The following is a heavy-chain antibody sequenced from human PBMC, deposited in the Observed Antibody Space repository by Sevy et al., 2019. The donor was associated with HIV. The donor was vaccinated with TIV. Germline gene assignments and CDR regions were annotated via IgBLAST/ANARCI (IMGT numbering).Heavy chain of an antibody. D-gene: IGHD2-15*01. Sequence: GGSLRLSCAASGFTFDDYTMHWVRQAPGKGLEWVSLISWDGGSTYYADSVKGRFTISRDNSKNSLYLQMNSLRTEDTALYYCANGYCSGGSCYSGVYYYYMDVWGKGTTVTVSS. CDR3: ANGYCSGGSCYSGVYYYYMDV. V-gene: IGHV3-43*01. CDR2: ISWDGGST. J-gene: IGHJ6*03. CDR1: GFTFDDYT.